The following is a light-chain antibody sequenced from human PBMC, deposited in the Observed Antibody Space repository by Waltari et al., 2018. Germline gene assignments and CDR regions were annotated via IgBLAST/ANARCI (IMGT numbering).Light chain of an antibody. CDR3: QQYGSLT. CDR2: GAS. Sequence: EIVLTQSPGTLSLSPGERATLSCRASQSVSSSYLAWYQQKPGQAPRLLIYGASSRATGIPDRFSGSGSGTDFTLTISRLEPEDFAVYYCQQYGSLTFGGGTKVEIK. V-gene: IGKV3-20*01. CDR1: QSVSSSY. J-gene: IGKJ4*01.